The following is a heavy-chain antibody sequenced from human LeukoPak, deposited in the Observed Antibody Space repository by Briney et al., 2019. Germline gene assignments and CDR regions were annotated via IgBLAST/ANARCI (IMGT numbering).Heavy chain of an antibody. Sequence: SETLSLTCTVSGGSISSYYWSWIRQPPGKGLECIGYIYYSGSTNYNPSLKSRVTISVDTSKNQFSLKLSSVTAADTAVYYCARDSRYCSSTSCYRFYYGMDVWGQGTTVTVSS. CDR2: IYYSGST. D-gene: IGHD2-2*01. CDR1: GGSISSYY. CDR3: ARDSRYCSSTSCYRFYYGMDV. J-gene: IGHJ6*02. V-gene: IGHV4-59*01.